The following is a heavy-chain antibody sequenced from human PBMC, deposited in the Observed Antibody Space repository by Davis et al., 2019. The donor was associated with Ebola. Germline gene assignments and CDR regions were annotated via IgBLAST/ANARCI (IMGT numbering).Heavy chain of an antibody. D-gene: IGHD2-2*01. CDR1: GFRFDDHS. V-gene: IGHV3-49*04. J-gene: IGHJ6*02. CDR2: IRRKDYGGTT. Sequence: PGGSLRLSCKASGFRFDDHSMSWVRQAPGKGLEWVGPIRRKDYGGTTEYAASVKGRFTISRDDSKSIAYLQMNSLKTEDTAVYYCTRDWVVLVRGGRGGRHYYGMDVWGQGTTVTVSS. CDR3: TRDWVVLVRGGRGGRHYYGMDV.